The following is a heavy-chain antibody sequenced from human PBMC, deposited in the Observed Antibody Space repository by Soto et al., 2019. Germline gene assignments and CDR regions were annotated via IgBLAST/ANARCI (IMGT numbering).Heavy chain of an antibody. CDR3: ARGRYGHY. V-gene: IGHV1-18*01. CDR1: GYAFTTYG. J-gene: IGHJ4*02. CDR2: ISAHNGNT. Sequence: QVHLVQSGAEVKKPGASVKVSCQGSGYAFTTYGITWVRQAPGQGLEWMGWISAHNGNTNYAQKLQGTVTVTRDTSTSTAYMELTSLRYDVTAVYYCARGRYGHYWGQGALVTVSS. D-gene: IGHD1-1*01.